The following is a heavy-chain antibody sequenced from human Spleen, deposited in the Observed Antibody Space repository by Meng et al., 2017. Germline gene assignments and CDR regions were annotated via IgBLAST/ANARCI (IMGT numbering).Heavy chain of an antibody. V-gene: IGHV1-69*13. CDR1: GGIFSNYV. CDR3: AGGAAVTLIFYHAMDV. Sequence: SVKVSCKALGGIFSNYVIGWVRQAPGQGLEWMGGINAVFGTTNYAQKFQGRVTITSDESTSTVYMELNRLTSEDTAVYFCAGGAAVTLIFYHAMDVWGQGTTVTVSS. J-gene: IGHJ6*02. CDR2: INAVFGTT. D-gene: IGHD4-17*01.